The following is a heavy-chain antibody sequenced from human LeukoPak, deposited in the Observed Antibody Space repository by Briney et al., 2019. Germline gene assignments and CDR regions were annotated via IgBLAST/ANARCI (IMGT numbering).Heavy chain of an antibody. J-gene: IGHJ3*02. CDR2: INWNGGST. D-gene: IGHD1-20*01. CDR3: AKGITGTTYMAFDI. V-gene: IGHV3-20*04. Sequence: GGSLRLSCAASGFTFDDYGMSWVRQAPGKGLEWVSGINWNGGSTGYADSVKGRFTVSRDNAKSSLYLQMNSLRAEDMALDYCAKGITGTTYMAFDIWGQGTMVTVSS. CDR1: GFTFDDYG.